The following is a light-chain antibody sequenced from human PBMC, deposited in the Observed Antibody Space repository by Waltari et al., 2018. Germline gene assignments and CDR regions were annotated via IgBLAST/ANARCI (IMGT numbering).Light chain of an antibody. CDR2: DAS. J-gene: IGKJ5*01. CDR3: QQRSNWPPIT. V-gene: IGKV3-11*01. Sequence: EIVLTQSPATRSLSQGERATLSCRASQSVSSYLAWYQQKPGQAPRLLIYDASNRATGIPARFSGSGSGTDFTLTISSLEPEDFAVYYCQQRSNWPPITFGQGTRLEIK. CDR1: QSVSSY.